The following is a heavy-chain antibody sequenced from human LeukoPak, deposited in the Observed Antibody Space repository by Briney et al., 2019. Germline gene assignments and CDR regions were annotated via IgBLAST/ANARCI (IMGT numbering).Heavy chain of an antibody. V-gene: IGHV4-34*01. J-gene: IGHJ4*02. CDR3: ARVVGYCSGGSCYPSDY. CDR1: GGSFSGYY. CDR2: INHSGST. D-gene: IGHD2-15*01. Sequence: PSETLSLTCAVYGGSFSGYYWSWIRQPPGKGLEWIGEINHSGSTNYNPPLKSRVTISVDTSKNQFSLKLSSLTAADTAVYYCARVVGYCSGGSCYPSDYWGQGTLVTVSS.